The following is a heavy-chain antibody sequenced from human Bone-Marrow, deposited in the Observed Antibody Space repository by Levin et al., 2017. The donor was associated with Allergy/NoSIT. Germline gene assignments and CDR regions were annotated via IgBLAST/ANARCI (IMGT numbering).Heavy chain of an antibody. V-gene: IGHV3-74*01. Sequence: GESLKISCAASGFTFSNYRMHWVRQAPGKGLVWVSRIESDESSTNHADSVKGRFTISRDNAKNTLYLQMNSLRAEDTAVYYCARDPGTNGHDWYFDLRGRGTLVTVSS. D-gene: IGHD4/OR15-4a*01. CDR2: IESDESST. J-gene: IGHJ2*01. CDR1: GFTFSNYR. CDR3: ARDPGTNGHDWYFDL.